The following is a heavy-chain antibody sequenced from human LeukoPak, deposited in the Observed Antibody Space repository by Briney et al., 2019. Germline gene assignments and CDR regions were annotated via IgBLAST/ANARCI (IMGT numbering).Heavy chain of an antibody. CDR2: ISRTGGTT. Sequence: GGSLRLSCAASGITFSSYGMGWVRQAPGKGLEGGSSISRTGGTTDYAGSVKGRFTISRDSSKNPLYLQMNSLRAEDTAIYYCAKNGDRGAYCTGGTCYPYFYYYMDVWGKGTTVTI. V-gene: IGHV3-23*01. CDR3: AKNGDRGAYCTGGTCYPYFYYYMDV. J-gene: IGHJ6*03. CDR1: GITFSSYG. D-gene: IGHD2-15*01.